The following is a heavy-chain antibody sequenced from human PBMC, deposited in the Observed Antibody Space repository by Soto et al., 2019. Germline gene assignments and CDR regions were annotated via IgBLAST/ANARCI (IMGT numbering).Heavy chain of an antibody. CDR2: IKPSSGGT. Sequence: QEQLVQSGAEVKRPGDSVKVSCTVSGYTFSDYYILWVRQAPGQGLEWLAWIKPSSGGTNYEEKFQDRVTVTSDTAISTTFLELSSLRSDDTAVYYCAKCRSQWLSSLHSWGQGTLITVSS. J-gene: IGHJ4*02. CDR1: GYTFSDYY. D-gene: IGHD6-19*01. V-gene: IGHV1-2*02. CDR3: AKCRSQWLSSLHS.